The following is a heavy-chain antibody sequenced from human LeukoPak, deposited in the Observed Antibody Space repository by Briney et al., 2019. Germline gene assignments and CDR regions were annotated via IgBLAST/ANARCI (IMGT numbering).Heavy chain of an antibody. Sequence: PSETLSLTCTVSAGSISSYYWSWIRQPPGKGLEWIGYIYYSGSTNYNPSLKSRVTISVDTSKNQFSLKLSSVTAADTAVYYCARDPSGYFNYWGQGTLATVSS. CDR1: AGSISSYY. V-gene: IGHV4-59*01. CDR3: ARDPSGYFNY. CDR2: IYYSGST. J-gene: IGHJ4*02. D-gene: IGHD3-22*01.